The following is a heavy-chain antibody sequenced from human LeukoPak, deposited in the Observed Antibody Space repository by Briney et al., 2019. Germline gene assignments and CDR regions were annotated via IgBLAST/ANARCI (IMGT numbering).Heavy chain of an antibody. V-gene: IGHV3-21*01. J-gene: IGHJ3*02. D-gene: IGHD4-23*01. CDR3: ANDYGGNSTWDPDAFDI. CDR2: IRSSNGYT. CDR1: GFTFSDYS. Sequence: GGSLRLSCAASGFTFSDYSMNWVRQAPGKGLEWVSSIRSSNGYTYYADSVKGRFTISRDNSKNTLYLQVNSLRPDDTAVYYCANDYGGNSTWDPDAFDIWGQGTMVTVSS.